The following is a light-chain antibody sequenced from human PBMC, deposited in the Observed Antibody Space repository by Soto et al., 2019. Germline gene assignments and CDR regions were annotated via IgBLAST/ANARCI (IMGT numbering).Light chain of an antibody. CDR1: QASSSA. CDR3: QQFNNWPVT. V-gene: IGKV1D-13*01. Sequence: ANQLAQAPSSLSASVVDSVTITCLARQASSSALAWYQQKPGKPPRLLIYDASTMQSGVPSRFSGTASGTDFTLTINSLQPEDFATYYCQQFNNWPVTFGPGTKVDNK. J-gene: IGKJ3*01. CDR2: DAS.